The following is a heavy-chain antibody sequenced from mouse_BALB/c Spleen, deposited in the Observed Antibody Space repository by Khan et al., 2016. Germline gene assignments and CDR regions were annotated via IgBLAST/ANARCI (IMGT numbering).Heavy chain of an antibody. V-gene: IGHV9-1*03. CDR3: VTGMTTGRATRRQY. CDR1: GYTFTNFG. CDR2: INTNTGET. D-gene: IGHD1-1*01. J-gene: IGHJ2*01. Sequence: QIQLVQSGPELKKPGETVKISCKAAGYTFTNFGINWVRQAPGQGLEWMDWINTNTGETTYADDFKGRFAFSLETSASTAYLQINNLKKEDTATKCGVTGMTTGRATRRQYWGQGTTLTVSS.